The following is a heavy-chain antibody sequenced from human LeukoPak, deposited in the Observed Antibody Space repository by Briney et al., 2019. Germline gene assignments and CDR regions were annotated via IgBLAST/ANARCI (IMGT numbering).Heavy chain of an antibody. V-gene: IGHV3-30-3*01. Sequence: GGSLRLSCAASGFTFSSYAMHWVRQAPGKGLEWVAVISYDGSNKYYAGSVKGRFTISRDNSKDTLYLQMDSLRAEDTAVYSCARGYCSSTACPPCDYWGQGTLVTVSS. CDR2: ISYDGSNK. CDR3: ARGYCSSTACPPCDY. CDR1: GFTFSSYA. J-gene: IGHJ4*02. D-gene: IGHD2-2*01.